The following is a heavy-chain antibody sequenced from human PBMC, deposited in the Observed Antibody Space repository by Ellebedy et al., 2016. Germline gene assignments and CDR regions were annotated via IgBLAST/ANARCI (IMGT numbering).Heavy chain of an antibody. D-gene: IGHD6-13*01. V-gene: IGHV3-74*01. CDR2: INSDGSDT. CDR1: GFTLSNHW. CDR3: ARRGRDSSSWLYYYYMDV. J-gene: IGHJ6*03. Sequence: GGSLRLSXAASGFTLSNHWMHWVRQAPGKGPVWVSLINSDGSDTRYADSVKGRFTISRDNAKNTLYLQMNSLRAEDTAVYYCARRGRDSSSWLYYYYMDVWGKGTTVTVSS.